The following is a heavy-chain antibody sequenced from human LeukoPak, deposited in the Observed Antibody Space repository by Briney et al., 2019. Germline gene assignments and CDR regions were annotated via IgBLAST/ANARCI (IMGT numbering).Heavy chain of an antibody. CDR1: GFTFSSYA. V-gene: IGHV3-30-3*01. D-gene: IGHD5-18*01. CDR3: AREDTAMVLDY. Sequence: GGSLRLSCAASGFTFSSYAMHWGRQAPGKGLEWVAVISHDGSNKYYADSVKGRFTISRDNSKNTLYLQMNSLRAEDTAVYYCAREDTAMVLDYWGQGTLVTVSS. J-gene: IGHJ4*02. CDR2: ISHDGSNK.